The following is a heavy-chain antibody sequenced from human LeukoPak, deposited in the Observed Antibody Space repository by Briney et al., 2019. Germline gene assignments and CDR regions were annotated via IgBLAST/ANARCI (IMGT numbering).Heavy chain of an antibody. CDR1: GGSISSGGYY. CDR2: IYHSGST. CDR3: ARLNRVGEIFADY. Sequence: SQTLSLTCTVSGGSISSGGYYWSWIRQPPGKGLEWIGYIYHSGSTYYNPSLKSRVTISVDRSKNQFSLKLSSVTAADTAVYYCARLNRVGEIFADYWGQGIMDTVSS. J-gene: IGHJ4*02. V-gene: IGHV4-30-2*02. D-gene: IGHD3-10*01.